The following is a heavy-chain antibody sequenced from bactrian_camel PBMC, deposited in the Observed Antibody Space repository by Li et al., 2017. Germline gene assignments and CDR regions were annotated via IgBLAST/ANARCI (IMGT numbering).Heavy chain of an antibody. V-gene: IGHV3S1*01. CDR1: GAGFRTYC. D-gene: IGHD4*01. CDR2: IDEDGVTI. J-gene: IGHJ4*01. Sequence: VQLVESGGGSVQAGGSLRLSCSASGAGFRTYCMGWFRQAPGKTRVGVATIDEDGVTIYAPSVKGRFAISMDNRGNILYLQMNSLKPDDTAMYYCAKGRSSGRLCGYSQKGQGTQVTVS.